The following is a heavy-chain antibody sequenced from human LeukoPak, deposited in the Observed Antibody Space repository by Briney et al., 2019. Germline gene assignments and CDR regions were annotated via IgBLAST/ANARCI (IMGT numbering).Heavy chain of an antibody. CDR2: INHSGST. Sequence: SETLSLTCAVYGGSFSGYYWSWIRQPPGKGLEWIGEINHSGSTNYNPSLKSRVTISVDTSKNQFSLKLSSVTAADTAMYFCVKSGGYGLIDYWGQGTLVTVSS. CDR3: VKSGGYGLIDY. V-gene: IGHV4-34*01. D-gene: IGHD1-26*01. CDR1: GGSFSGYY. J-gene: IGHJ4*02.